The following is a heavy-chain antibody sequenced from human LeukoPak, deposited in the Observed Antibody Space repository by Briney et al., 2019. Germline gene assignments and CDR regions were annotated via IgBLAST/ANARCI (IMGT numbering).Heavy chain of an antibody. CDR2: INPNSGGT. J-gene: IGHJ4*02. V-gene: IGHV1-2*02. CDR1: GYTFTGYY. Sequence: ASVKVSCKASGYTFTGYYMHWVRQAPGQGLEWMGWINPNSGGTNYAQKFQGRVTMTRDTSISTAYMELSRLRSDDTAVYYCARSPGSSGWYRSVFDCWGQGTLVTVSS. D-gene: IGHD6-19*01. CDR3: ARSPGSSGWYRSVFDC.